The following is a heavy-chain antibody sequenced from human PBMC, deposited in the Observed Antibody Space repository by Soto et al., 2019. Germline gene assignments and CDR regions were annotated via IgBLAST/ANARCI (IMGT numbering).Heavy chain of an antibody. CDR1: GFTFSSYA. CDR2: ISGSGGST. D-gene: IGHD3-10*01. CDR3: SEASSYGSGSYYDYYYYYYMDD. V-gene: IGHV3-23*01. Sequence: GGSLRLSCAASGFTFSSYAMSWVRQAPGKGLEWVSAISGSGGSTYYADSVKGRFTISRDNSKNTLYLQMKSLRAKDTAVYYCSEASSYGSGSYYDYYYYYYMDDWGKGTTVTVSS. J-gene: IGHJ6*03.